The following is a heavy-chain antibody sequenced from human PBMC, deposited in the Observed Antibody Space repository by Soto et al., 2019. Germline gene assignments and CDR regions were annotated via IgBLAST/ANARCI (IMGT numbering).Heavy chain of an antibody. J-gene: IGHJ6*02. V-gene: IGHV1-69*05. Sequence: SVKVSCKASGGTFSSYAISWVRQAPGQGLEWMGGIFPIFGTANYAQKLQGRVTMTTDTSTSTAYMELRSLRSDDTAVYYCARSHSSSGYYYYYGMDVWGQGTTVTVSS. CDR1: GGTFSSYA. CDR3: ARSHSSSGYYYYYGMDV. CDR2: IFPIFGTA. D-gene: IGHD6-6*01.